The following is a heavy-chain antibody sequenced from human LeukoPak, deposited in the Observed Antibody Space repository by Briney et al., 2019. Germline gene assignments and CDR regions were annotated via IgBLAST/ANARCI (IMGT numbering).Heavy chain of an antibody. CDR1: GGSISSYY. D-gene: IGHD6-6*01. CDR3: ARRGRSSYYYYYYMDV. V-gene: IGHV4-4*09. CDR2: IYTSGST. J-gene: IGHJ6*03. Sequence: PSETLSLTCTVSGGSISSYYWSWIRQPPGKGLEWIGYIYTSGSTNYNPSLKSRVTISVDTSKNQFSLKLSSVTAADTAVYYCARRGRSSYYYYYYMDVWGKGTTVTVSS.